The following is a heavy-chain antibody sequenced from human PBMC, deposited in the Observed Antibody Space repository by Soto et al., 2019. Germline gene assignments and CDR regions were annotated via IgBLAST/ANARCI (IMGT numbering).Heavy chain of an antibody. D-gene: IGHD4-17*01. Sequence: QVQLQESGPGLVKPSETLSLTCTVSGGSISSYYWSWIRQPAGKGLEWIGRIYTSGSTNYNPSLKSRVTMSVDTSKNQCSLKLSSVTAADTAVYYCARDLPTTVTTYFDLWGRGTLVTVSS. V-gene: IGHV4-4*07. CDR2: IYTSGST. CDR1: GGSISSYY. CDR3: ARDLPTTVTTYFDL. J-gene: IGHJ2*01.